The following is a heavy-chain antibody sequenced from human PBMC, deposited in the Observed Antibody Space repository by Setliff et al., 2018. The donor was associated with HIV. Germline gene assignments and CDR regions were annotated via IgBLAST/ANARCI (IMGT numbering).Heavy chain of an antibody. V-gene: IGHV1-69*13. D-gene: IGHD1-26*01. CDR2: IIPIFGTA. CDR3: ARTWYSGALYYYYYYMDV. Sequence: SVKVSCKASGGTFSSYAISWVRQAPGQGLEWMGGIIPIFGTANYAQKFQGRVTLTADESTSTAYMELSSLRSEDTAVYYCARTWYSGALYYYYYYMDVWGKGTTVTVSS. J-gene: IGHJ6*03. CDR1: GGTFSSYA.